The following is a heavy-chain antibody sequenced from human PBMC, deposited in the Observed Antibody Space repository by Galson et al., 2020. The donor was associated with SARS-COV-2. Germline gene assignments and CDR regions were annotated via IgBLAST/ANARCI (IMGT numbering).Heavy chain of an antibody. CDR3: ARLAPDSIDVLRWWDVTDFESHGMDV. V-gene: IGHV4-4*08. Sequence: SDPLSLTCSVPGGSINSFYWTWIRKPPGETQEWIGSFYSSGHTQYSPSLHSRVTISVDTFNHQISLRLTSVTAADTATYYCARLAPDSIDVLRWWDVTDFESHGMDVWGRGTTVTVSS. CDR2: FYSSGHT. D-gene: IGHD1-26*01. CDR1: GGSINSFY. J-gene: IGHJ6*01.